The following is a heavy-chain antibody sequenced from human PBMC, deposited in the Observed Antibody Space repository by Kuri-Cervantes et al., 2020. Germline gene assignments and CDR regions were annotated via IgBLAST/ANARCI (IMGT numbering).Heavy chain of an antibody. CDR2: IIPIFGTA. Sequence: SGKVSCKASGGTFSSYAISWVRQAPGQGLEWMGGIIPIFGTANYAQKFQGRVTTTADKSTSTAYMELSSLRSEDTAVYYCATEPVRGVMIRNWFDPWGQGTLVTVSS. D-gene: IGHD3-10*01. J-gene: IGHJ5*02. CDR1: GGTFSSYA. CDR3: ATEPVRGVMIRNWFDP. V-gene: IGHV1-69*06.